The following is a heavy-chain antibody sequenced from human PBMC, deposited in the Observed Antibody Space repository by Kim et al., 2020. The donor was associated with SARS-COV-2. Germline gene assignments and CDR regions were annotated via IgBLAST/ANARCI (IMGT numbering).Heavy chain of an antibody. D-gene: IGHD1-7*01. CDR3: ARDRKGDWNYGSYFYYYGMDV. CDR2: IIPILGIA. Sequence: SVKVSCKASGGTFSSYTISWVRQAPGQGLEWMGRIIPILGIANYAQKFQGRVTITADKSTSTAYMELSSLRSEDTAVYYCARDRKGDWNYGSYFYYYGMDVWGQGTTVTVSS. V-gene: IGHV1-69*04. CDR1: GGTFSSYT. J-gene: IGHJ6*02.